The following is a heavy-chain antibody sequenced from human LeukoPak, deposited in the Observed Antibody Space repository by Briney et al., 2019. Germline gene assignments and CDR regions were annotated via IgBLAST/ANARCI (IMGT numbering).Heavy chain of an antibody. Sequence: GGSLRLSCAASGFTFSGYGMNWVRQAPGKGLVWLSYISGSGSIIYYAGSVKGRFTISRDNAKNSLYLQMNSLRDEDTAVYYCARGDASGWSYWGQGTLVTVSS. D-gene: IGHD6-19*01. J-gene: IGHJ4*02. V-gene: IGHV3-48*02. CDR3: ARGDASGWSY. CDR2: ISGSGSII. CDR1: GFTFSGYG.